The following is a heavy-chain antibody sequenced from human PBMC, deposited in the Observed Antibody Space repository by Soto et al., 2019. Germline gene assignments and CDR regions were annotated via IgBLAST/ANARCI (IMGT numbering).Heavy chain of an antibody. CDR3: AKTANGWFSAFDI. CDR1: GFTFSSYA. D-gene: IGHD6-19*01. CDR2: ISGSGGTT. V-gene: IGHV3-23*01. Sequence: EVQLLESGGGLVQPGESLRLSCAASGFTFSSYAMSWVRQAPGKGLEWVSAISGSGGTTYYADSVKGRFTFSRDNSKNTLYLQMNRLRAEDTAVYYCAKTANGWFSAFDIWGQGTMVTVSS. J-gene: IGHJ3*02.